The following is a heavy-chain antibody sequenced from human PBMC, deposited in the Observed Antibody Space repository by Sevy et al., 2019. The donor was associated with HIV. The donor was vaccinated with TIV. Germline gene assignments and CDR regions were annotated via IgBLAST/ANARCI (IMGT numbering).Heavy chain of an antibody. CDR2: IYFTGNT. J-gene: IGHJ4*02. D-gene: IGHD1-1*01. CDR1: GGSISSYF. V-gene: IGHV4-59*01. Sequence: SETLSLTCSVSGGSISSYFWTWVRQSPGKGMEWIGNIYFTGNTDYSPSLKSRVTLSLDTSKSQFSLTLKSVTAADTAIYFCARDSTTRPRVLDYWGRGTLVTVSS. CDR3: ARDSTTRPRVLDY.